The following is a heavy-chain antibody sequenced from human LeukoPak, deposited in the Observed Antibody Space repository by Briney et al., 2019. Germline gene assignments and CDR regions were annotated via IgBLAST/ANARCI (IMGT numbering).Heavy chain of an antibody. J-gene: IGHJ6*02. D-gene: IGHD5-12*01. CDR1: GFTFADYP. V-gene: IGHV3-49*04. Sequence: GGSLRLSCATSGFTFADYPLSWVRQAPGKGLEWVGFIRSKVYGETTKYAASVKGRFTISRDDSKSIAYLQMNSLKTEDTALYYCTRSRGYEPMDYGLDVWGQGTTVTVSS. CDR3: TRSRGYEPMDYGLDV. CDR2: IRSKVYGETT.